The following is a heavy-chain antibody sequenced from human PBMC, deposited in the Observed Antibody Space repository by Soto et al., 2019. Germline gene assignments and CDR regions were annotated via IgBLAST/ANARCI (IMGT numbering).Heavy chain of an antibody. J-gene: IGHJ4*02. V-gene: IGHV3-23*01. CDR1: GFAFNSYT. Sequence: EVQLLESGGGLVQPGGSLRLSCAASGFAFNSYTMSWVRQAPGKGLEWVSGVIAGSGAYYADSVKGRFTNSRDNSKNTLYPQMNNPGAEDTALYYCSEAGGNSYGYQYVDYLGQGTLVTVSS. CDR2: VIAGSGA. D-gene: IGHD5-18*01. CDR3: SEAGGNSYGYQYVDY.